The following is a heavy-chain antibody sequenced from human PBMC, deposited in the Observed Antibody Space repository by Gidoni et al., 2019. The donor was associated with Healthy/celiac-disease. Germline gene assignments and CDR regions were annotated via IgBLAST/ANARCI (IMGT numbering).Heavy chain of an antibody. Sequence: EVQLVESGGGLVQPGGSLRLSCAASGFTFSSYWMSWVRQAPGKGLEWVANIKQDGSEKYYVDSVKGRFTISRDNAKNSLYLQMNSLRAEDTAVYYCARDGDYDSSAFDYWGQGTLVTVSS. CDR1: GFTFSSYW. V-gene: IGHV3-7*01. D-gene: IGHD3-22*01. J-gene: IGHJ4*02. CDR3: ARDGDYDSSAFDY. CDR2: IKQDGSEK.